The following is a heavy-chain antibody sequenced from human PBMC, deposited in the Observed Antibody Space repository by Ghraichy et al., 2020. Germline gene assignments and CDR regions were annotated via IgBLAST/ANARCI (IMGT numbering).Heavy chain of an antibody. CDR2: ITSSSRNI. J-gene: IGHJ6*02. CDR1: GFTFSVYS. Sequence: GGSLRLSCVGSGFTFSVYSMNWVRQSPGKGLEWVSYITSSSRNIFYADSVKGRFTISRDNAQNSLYLQMNSLRDEDTAVYYCARGSKVVRFYYYDGMDVWGQGTTVTVSS. CDR3: ARGSKVVRFYYYDGMDV. D-gene: IGHD4-23*01. V-gene: IGHV3-48*02.